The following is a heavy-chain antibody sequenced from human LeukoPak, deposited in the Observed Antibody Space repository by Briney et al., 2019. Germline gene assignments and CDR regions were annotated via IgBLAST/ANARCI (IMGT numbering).Heavy chain of an antibody. D-gene: IGHD5-24*01. CDR3: ARAARRWLQTEGYYFDY. J-gene: IGHJ4*02. V-gene: IGHV3-64*01. Sequence: GGSLRLSCAASGFTFSSYAMHWVRQAPGKGLEYVSAISSNGGSTYYANSVEGRFTISRDNSKNTLYLQMGSLRAEDMAVYYCARAARRWLQTEGYYFDYWGQGTLVTVSS. CDR2: ISSNGGST. CDR1: GFTFSSYA.